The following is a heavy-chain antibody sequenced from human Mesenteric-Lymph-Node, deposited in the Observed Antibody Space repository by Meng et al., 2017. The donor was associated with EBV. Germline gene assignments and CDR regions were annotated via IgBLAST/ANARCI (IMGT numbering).Heavy chain of an antibody. CDR2: IYYSGTT. Sequence: QLQLQDSGPGLVKSSQTLSLTCTVSGGSVSSSGYYWGWIRQPPGKGLEWIGTIYYSGTTYYNPSLKSRVTISVDTSKNEFSLKLNYVTAADTAIYYCARQIHARVPANGWFDPWGQGTLVTVSS. J-gene: IGHJ5*02. V-gene: IGHV4-39*01. D-gene: IGHD1-1*01. CDR3: ARQIHARVPANGWFDP. CDR1: GGSVSSSGYY.